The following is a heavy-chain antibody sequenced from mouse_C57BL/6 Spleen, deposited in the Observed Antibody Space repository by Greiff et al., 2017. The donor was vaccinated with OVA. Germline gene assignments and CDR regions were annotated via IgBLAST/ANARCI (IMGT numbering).Heavy chain of an antibody. CDR3: ARGEIYYDYDGAWFAY. V-gene: IGHV1-53*01. CDR2: INPSNGGT. Sequence: QVQLQQPGTELVKPGASVKLSCKASGYTFTSYWMHWVKQRPGQGLEWIGNINPSNGGTNYNEKFKSKATLTVDKSSSTAYMQLSSLTSEDSSVYYGARGEIYYDYDGAWFAYWGQGTLVTVSA. CDR1: GYTFTSYW. D-gene: IGHD2-4*01. J-gene: IGHJ3*01.